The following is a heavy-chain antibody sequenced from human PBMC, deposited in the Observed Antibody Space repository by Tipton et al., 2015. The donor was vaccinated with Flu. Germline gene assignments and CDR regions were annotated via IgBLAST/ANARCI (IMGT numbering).Heavy chain of an antibody. CDR2: IHRSGST. CDR1: GDSIRSDYF. J-gene: IGHJ5*02. Sequence: LRLSCAVSGDSIRSDYFWGWIRQPPGKGLEWIATIHRSGSTKYNPSLKSRVTISVDTSKNQFYLEMRSVTAADMAVYYCARRDFSNYVSQPKNWFDPWGRGILVTVSS. D-gene: IGHD4-11*01. CDR3: ARRDFSNYVSQPKNWFDP. V-gene: IGHV4-38-2*01.